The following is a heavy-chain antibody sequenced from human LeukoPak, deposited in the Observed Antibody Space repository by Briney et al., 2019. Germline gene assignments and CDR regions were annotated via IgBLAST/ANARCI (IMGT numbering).Heavy chain of an antibody. CDR2: ISCEGSNK. CDR1: GFPFSSYG. D-gene: IGHD1-14*01. V-gene: IGHV3-30-3*01. Sequence: PGKSLRLSCAASGFPFSSYGMHWVRQAPGKGLEWVADISCEGSNKYYADSVKGRFTISRDNAKNSLYLQMNSLRAEDTAVYYCARGGRVDGNWGQGTLVTVSS. CDR3: ARGGRVDGN. J-gene: IGHJ4*02.